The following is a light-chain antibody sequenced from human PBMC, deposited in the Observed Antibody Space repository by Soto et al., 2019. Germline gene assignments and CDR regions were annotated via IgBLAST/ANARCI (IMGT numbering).Light chain of an antibody. V-gene: IGLV2-14*01. J-gene: IGLJ2*01. Sequence: QPVLTQPASVSGSPGQSITISCTGTSSDVGGYNYVSWYQQYPGKAPKLMIYDVINRPSGVSNRFSGSKSGNTASLTISGLQAEDEADYYCSSYTSSSVVFGGGTQLTVL. CDR3: SSYTSSSVV. CDR1: SSDVGGYNY. CDR2: DVI.